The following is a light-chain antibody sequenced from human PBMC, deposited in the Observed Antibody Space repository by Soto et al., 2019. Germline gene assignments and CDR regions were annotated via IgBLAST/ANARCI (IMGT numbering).Light chain of an antibody. CDR1: QGIRNY. V-gene: IGKV1-9*01. J-gene: IGKJ4*01. Sequence: IQLTQSPSSLSASVGDRVTITCRASQGIRNYLAWHQQKPGKAPNLLIYLASTLQGGVPSRVSGSGSGTDFSLTISSLQPADVATYYCQYLNSFPLPFGGGTKVELK. CDR2: LAS. CDR3: QYLNSFPLP.